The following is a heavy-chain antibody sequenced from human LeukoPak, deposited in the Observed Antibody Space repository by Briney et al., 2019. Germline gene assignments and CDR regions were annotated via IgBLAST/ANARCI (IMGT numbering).Heavy chain of an antibody. V-gene: IGHV5-51*01. D-gene: IGHD5-12*01. CDR1: GYSFTSYW. CDR2: IYPGDSDT. Sequence: HGESLKISCKGSGYSFTSYWIGWVRQMPGKGLEWMGIIYPGDSDTRYSPSFQGQVTISADKSISTAYLQWSSLKASDTAMYYCARQRYSGYDSGDLFDYWGQGTLVTVSS. CDR3: ARQRYSGYDSGDLFDY. J-gene: IGHJ4*02.